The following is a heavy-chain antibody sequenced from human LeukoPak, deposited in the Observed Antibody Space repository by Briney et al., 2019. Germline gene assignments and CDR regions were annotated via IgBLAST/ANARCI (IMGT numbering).Heavy chain of an antibody. D-gene: IGHD2-21*02. CDR2: ISGSGGST. CDR1: GFTFSSYA. CDR3: AKTARRSRYYFDY. J-gene: IGHJ4*02. Sequence: TGGSLRLSCAASGFTFSSYAMSWVRQAPGKGLEWVSAISGSGGSTYYADSVKGRFTIPRDNSKNTLYLQMNSLRAEDTAVYYCAKTARRSRYYFDYWGQGTLVTVPS. V-gene: IGHV3-23*01.